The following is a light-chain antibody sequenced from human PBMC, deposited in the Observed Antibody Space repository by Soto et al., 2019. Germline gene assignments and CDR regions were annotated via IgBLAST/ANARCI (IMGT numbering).Light chain of an antibody. CDR3: QQYDNSPYT. CDR2: GAS. J-gene: IGKJ2*01. CDR1: QSISSSY. V-gene: IGKV3-20*01. Sequence: EIVLTQSPGTLSLSPGERVTLSCRASQSISSSYLAWYQQKPGQAPRLLIYGASSRATGIPDRFSGSGSGTDFTLTISRLEPEDFAVYYCQQYDNSPYTFGQGTKLEIK.